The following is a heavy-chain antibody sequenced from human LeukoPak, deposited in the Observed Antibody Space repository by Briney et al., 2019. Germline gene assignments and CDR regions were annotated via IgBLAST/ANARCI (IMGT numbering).Heavy chain of an antibody. CDR1: GYSFTTYW. CDR2: IYPDDSDT. J-gene: IGHJ4*02. D-gene: IGHD6-6*01. Sequence: GESLKISCKGSGYSFTTYWIGWVRQMPGKGLEWMGIIYPDDSDTIYSPSFQGHVTISADKSINTAYLQRSSFKASDTAMYYCARPMSARYFDYWGQGTLVTVSS. CDR3: ARPMSARYFDY. V-gene: IGHV5-51*01.